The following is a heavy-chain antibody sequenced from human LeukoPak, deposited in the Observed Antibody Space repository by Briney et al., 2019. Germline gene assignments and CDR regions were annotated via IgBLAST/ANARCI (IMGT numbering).Heavy chain of an antibody. CDR3: ARVGADYYDGRTYYHGY. CDR1: GFTFSSYW. CDR2: INSDGSST. J-gene: IGHJ4*02. D-gene: IGHD3-22*01. V-gene: IGHV3-74*01. Sequence: PGGSLRLSCAASGFTFSSYWMHWVRQAPGKGLVWVTRINSDGSSTSYADSVKGRFTISRDNAKNTLYLQMNSLRAEDTAVYYCARVGADYYDGRTYYHGYWGQGTPVTVSS.